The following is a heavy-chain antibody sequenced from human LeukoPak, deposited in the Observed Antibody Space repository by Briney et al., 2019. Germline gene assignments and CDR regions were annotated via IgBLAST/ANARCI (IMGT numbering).Heavy chain of an antibody. CDR3: ARRLHRVDYYYMDV. D-gene: IGHD2-15*01. J-gene: IGHJ6*03. V-gene: IGHV4-39*07. Sequence: SETLSLTCTVSGGSISSSSYYWDWIRQPPGKGLEWIGSIYYSGSTYYNPSLKSRVTISVDTSKNQFSLKLSSVTAADTAVYYCARRLHRVDYYYMDVWGKGTTVTVSS. CDR1: GGSISSSSYY. CDR2: IYYSGST.